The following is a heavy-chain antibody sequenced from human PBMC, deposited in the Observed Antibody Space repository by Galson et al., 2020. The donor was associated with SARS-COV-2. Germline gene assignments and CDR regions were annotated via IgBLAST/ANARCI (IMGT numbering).Heavy chain of an antibody. J-gene: IGHJ4*02. Sequence: NSSETLSLTCTVSSAAISDFYRSWIRQPPGKGLEWIGYFSSTGGTDYNPALKSRVTISVDTSKNQISLKLISMTAADTAVYYCATYRPLSAVVTDEGYFDYWGQGTLVTASS. CDR3: ATYRPLSAVVTDEGYFDY. CDR2: FSSTGGT. V-gene: IGHV4-59*08. D-gene: IGHD1-26*01. CDR1: SAAISDFY.